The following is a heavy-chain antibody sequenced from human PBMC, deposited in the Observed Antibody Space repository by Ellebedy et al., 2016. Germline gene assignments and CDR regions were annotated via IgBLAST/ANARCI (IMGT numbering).Heavy chain of an antibody. V-gene: IGHV4-30-4*01. CDR2: IYYSGST. CDR3: ARDYSTYGANAGSYD. Sequence: SETLSLTXTVSGGSISSGDYYWSWIRQPPGKGLEWIGYIYYSGSTYYNPSLKSRVTISVDTSKNQFSLKLSSVTAADTAVYYCARDYSTYGANAGSYDWGQGTLVTVSS. J-gene: IGHJ4*02. D-gene: IGHD3-10*01. CDR1: GGSISSGDYY.